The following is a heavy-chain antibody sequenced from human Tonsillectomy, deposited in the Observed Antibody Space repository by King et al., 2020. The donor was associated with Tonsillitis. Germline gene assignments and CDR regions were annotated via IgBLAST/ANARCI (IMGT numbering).Heavy chain of an antibody. J-gene: IGHJ5*02. CDR2: IYTSGST. D-gene: IGHD1-26*01. V-gene: IGHV4-4*07. Sequence: VQLQESGPGLVKPSETLSLTCTVSGGSISSYYWSWIRQPAGKGLEWIGRIYTSGSTNYNPSLKSRVTMSVDTSKNQFSLKLSHMTAADTAVYYCAREHLPTSYTNWFDPWGQGTLVTVSS. CDR1: GGSISSYY. CDR3: AREHLPTSYTNWFDP.